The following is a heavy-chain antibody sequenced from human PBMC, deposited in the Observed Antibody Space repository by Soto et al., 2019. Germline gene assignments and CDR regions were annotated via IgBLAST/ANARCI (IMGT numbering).Heavy chain of an antibody. V-gene: IGHV3-21*01. D-gene: IGHD2-2*01. CDR2: ISSSSSYI. CDR1: GFTFSSYS. Sequence: GGSLRLSCAASGFTFSSYSMNWVRQAPGKGLEWVSSISSSSSYIYYADSVKGRFTISRDNAKNSLYLQMNSLRAEDTAVYYCARETSVVVPAAAYYYYMDVWGKGTTVTVSS. J-gene: IGHJ6*03. CDR3: ARETSVVVPAAAYYYYMDV.